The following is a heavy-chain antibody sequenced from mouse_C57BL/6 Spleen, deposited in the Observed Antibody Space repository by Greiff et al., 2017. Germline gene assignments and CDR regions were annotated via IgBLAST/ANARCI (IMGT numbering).Heavy chain of an antibody. CDR1: GYTFTDYY. V-gene: IGHV1-26*01. J-gene: IGHJ2*01. Sequence: EVKLQQSGPELVKPGASVKISCKASGYTFTDYYMNWVKQSHGKSLEWIGDINPNNGGTSYNQKFKGKATLTVDKSSSTAYMELRSLTSEDSAVYYCARSGGFTTVFDYWGQGTTLTVSS. CDR3: ARSGGFTTVFDY. CDR2: INPNNGGT. D-gene: IGHD1-1*01.